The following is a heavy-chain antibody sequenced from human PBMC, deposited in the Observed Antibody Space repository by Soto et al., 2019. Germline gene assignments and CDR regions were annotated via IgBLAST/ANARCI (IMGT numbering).Heavy chain of an antibody. Sequence: SETLSLTCAVSGGSISSGGYSWSWIRQPPGKGLEWIGYIYHSGSTYYNPSLKSRVTISVDRSKNQFSLKLSSVTAADTAVYYCARGFGELLGYYYGMDVWGKRTTVTVSS. V-gene: IGHV4-30-2*01. CDR1: GGSISSGGYS. D-gene: IGHD3-10*01. J-gene: IGHJ6*04. CDR3: ARGFGELLGYYYGMDV. CDR2: IYHSGST.